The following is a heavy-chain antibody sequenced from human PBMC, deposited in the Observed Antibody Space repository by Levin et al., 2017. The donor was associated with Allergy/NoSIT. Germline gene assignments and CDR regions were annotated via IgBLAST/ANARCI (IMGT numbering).Heavy chain of an antibody. Sequence: GGSLRLSCAASGFTFSSYAMHWVRQAPGKGLEWVAVISYDGTNKYYADSVKGRFTISRDNSKNTLYLQMNSLRAEDTAVYYCARDRFYGSGTYLSVFDYWGQGTLVTVSS. CDR2: ISYDGTNK. D-gene: IGHD3-10*01. CDR1: GFTFSSYA. J-gene: IGHJ4*02. CDR3: ARDRFYGSGTYLSVFDY. V-gene: IGHV3-30-3*01.